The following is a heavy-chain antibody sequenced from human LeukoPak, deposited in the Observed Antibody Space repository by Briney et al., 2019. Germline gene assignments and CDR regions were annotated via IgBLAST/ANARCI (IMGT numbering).Heavy chain of an antibody. CDR1: GYTFTSYV. Sequence: ASVKVSCKASGYTFTSYVISWVRQAPGQGLEWMGWISAYNGNTNYAQKLQGRVTMTTDTSTSTAYMELRSLRSDDTAVYYCARDLTYYDFWSGYYTNYYYGMDVWGQGTTVTVSS. J-gene: IGHJ6*02. CDR2: ISAYNGNT. CDR3: ARDLTYYDFWSGYYTNYYYGMDV. V-gene: IGHV1-18*01. D-gene: IGHD3-3*01.